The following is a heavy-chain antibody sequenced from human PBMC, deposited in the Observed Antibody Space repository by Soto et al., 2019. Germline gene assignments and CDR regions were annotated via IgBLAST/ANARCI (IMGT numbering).Heavy chain of an antibody. J-gene: IGHJ6*02. CDR2: ISGYNGHT. D-gene: IGHD2-15*01. V-gene: IGHV1-18*01. CDR3: AREDVVVVAATHYYYYYGMDV. Sequence: ASVKVSCKASGYTFTTYGISWVRQAPGQGLEWMGWISGYNGHTKYSQKFQGRVTITRDTSASTAYMELSSLRSEDTAVYYCAREDVVVVAATHYYYYYGMDVWGQGTTVTVSS. CDR1: GYTFTTYG.